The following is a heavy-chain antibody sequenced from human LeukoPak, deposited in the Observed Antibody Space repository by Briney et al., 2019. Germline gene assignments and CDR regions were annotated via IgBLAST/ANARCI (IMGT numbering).Heavy chain of an antibody. CDR1: GFTFSSYG. CDR2: ITGSGGST. CDR3: AKDSGNRGYYDYVWGSRPFDF. J-gene: IGHJ4*02. V-gene: IGHV3-23*01. D-gene: IGHD3-16*01. Sequence: GGTLRLSCAASGFTFSSYGMSWVRQAPRKGLEWVSAITGSGGSTFYADSVKGRFTISRDNSKNTLYLQMHSLRGGDTAVYYCAKDSGNRGYYDYVWGSRPFDFWGQGTLVSVSS.